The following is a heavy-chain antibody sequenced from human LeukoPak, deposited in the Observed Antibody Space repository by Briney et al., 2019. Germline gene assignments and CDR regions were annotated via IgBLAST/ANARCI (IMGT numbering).Heavy chain of an antibody. V-gene: IGHV2-5*01. CDR2: IYWHDDK. Sequence: SRPTLFKPTPPLTLTCSFSGFSLRTSGVRVSWIRQPPGKALEWLALIYWHDDKHYSPSLKSTLTITHYTSKNQVVLTMTNMDPVDTATYYCAHSRRRWLHSNYFDYWGQGTLVTVSS. D-gene: IGHD5-24*01. CDR3: AHSRRRWLHSNYFDY. CDR1: GFSLRTSGVR. J-gene: IGHJ4*02.